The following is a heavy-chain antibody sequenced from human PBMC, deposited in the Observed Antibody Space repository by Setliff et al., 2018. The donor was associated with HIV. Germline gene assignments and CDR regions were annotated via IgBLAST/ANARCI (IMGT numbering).Heavy chain of an antibody. CDR2: INHSGST. Sequence: PSETLSLTCAVYGGSFSGFYWNWIRQPPGKGLDWIGEINHSGSTNYNPSLKSRVTISVDTSKNQFSLKLSSVTAADTAVYYCARGKPRGYSKTLGLWYFDYWGQGTLVTVPS. CDR3: ARGKPRGYSKTLGLWYFDY. J-gene: IGHJ4*02. CDR1: GGSFSGFY. D-gene: IGHD4-4*01. V-gene: IGHV4-34*01.